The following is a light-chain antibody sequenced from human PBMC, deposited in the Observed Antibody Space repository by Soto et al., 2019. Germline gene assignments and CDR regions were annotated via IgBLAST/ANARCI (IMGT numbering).Light chain of an antibody. CDR1: SGHSNYA. Sequence: QSVLTQSPSASASLGASVKLTCTLSSGHSNYAIAWHQQQPERGPRYLMKLNSDGSHNKGDGIPDRFSGSSSGADRYLTISSLQSEDEADYYCQTWDTGIVLFGGGTKLTVL. J-gene: IGLJ2*01. V-gene: IGLV4-69*01. CDR3: QTWDTGIVL. CDR2: LNSDGSH.